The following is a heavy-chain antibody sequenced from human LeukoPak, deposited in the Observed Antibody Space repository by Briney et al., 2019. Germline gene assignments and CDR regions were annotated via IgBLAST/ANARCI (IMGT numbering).Heavy chain of an antibody. CDR3: AKASGTAMVPGTY. CDR1: GFTFNKYT. V-gene: IGHV3-21*01. D-gene: IGHD5-18*01. J-gene: IGHJ4*02. Sequence: GGSLRLSCAASGFTFNKYTMNWVRQAPGKGLEWVSSISTSSSYIYYADSVKGRFTISRDNAKNSLYLQMNSLRAEDTAVYYCAKASGTAMVPGTYWGQGTLVTVSS. CDR2: ISTSSSYI.